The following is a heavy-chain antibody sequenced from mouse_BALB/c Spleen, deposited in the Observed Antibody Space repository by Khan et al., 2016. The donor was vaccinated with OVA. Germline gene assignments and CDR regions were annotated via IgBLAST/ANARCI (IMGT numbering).Heavy chain of an antibody. Sequence: QIQLVQSGPELKKPGETVKISCKASGYTFTNYGMNWVKQAPGKGLKWMGWLNTYTGEPTYADDFKGRFAFSLETSASTAYLQISNLKNEDMAILFYARTYYSDDRYFGVWGAGTTVTVSS. D-gene: IGHD2-14*01. CDR1: GYTFTNYG. CDR3: ARTYYSDDRYFGV. CDR2: LNTYTGEP. V-gene: IGHV9-1*02. J-gene: IGHJ1*01.